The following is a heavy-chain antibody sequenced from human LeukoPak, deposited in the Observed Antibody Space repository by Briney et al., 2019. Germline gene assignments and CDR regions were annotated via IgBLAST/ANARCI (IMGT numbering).Heavy chain of an antibody. CDR1: GFTFGSYG. CDR3: AKDPNSGYSI. Sequence: GGSLRLSCAASGFTFGSYGMHWVRQAPGKGLEWVTFIRSDGSNKYYADSVKGRFTISRDNSKNTLYLQMNSLRAEDTAVYYCAKDPNSGYSIWGQGTMVTVSS. J-gene: IGHJ3*02. D-gene: IGHD3-22*01. V-gene: IGHV3-30*02. CDR2: IRSDGSNK.